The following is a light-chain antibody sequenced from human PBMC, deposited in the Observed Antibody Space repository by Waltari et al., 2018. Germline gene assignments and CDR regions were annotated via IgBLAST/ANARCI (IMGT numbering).Light chain of an antibody. CDR1: SSEVGNFNL. V-gene: IGLV2-23*02. Sequence: QSALTQPASVSGSPGQSITISCTGTSSEVGNFNLVPWYQQHPGKVPKLIIYEVSKRPSGVSNHFSGSKSGNTASLTISGLRAEDEADYYCCSYAGSRTYVFGTGTKVTVL. J-gene: IGLJ1*01. CDR3: CSYAGSRTYV. CDR2: EVS.